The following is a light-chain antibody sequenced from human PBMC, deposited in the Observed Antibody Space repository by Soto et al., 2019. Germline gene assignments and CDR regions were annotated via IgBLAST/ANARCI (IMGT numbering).Light chain of an antibody. Sequence: QSALTQPASVSGSPGQSITISCTGTSRDVGSYNLVSWNQQHPGKAPKLMIYEVSMRPSGVSNRFSGSKSGNTASLTISGLQAEDEADYYCCSYAGSSSWVFGGGTKLTVL. CDR1: SRDVGSYNL. CDR2: EVS. CDR3: CSYAGSSSWV. V-gene: IGLV2-23*02. J-gene: IGLJ3*02.